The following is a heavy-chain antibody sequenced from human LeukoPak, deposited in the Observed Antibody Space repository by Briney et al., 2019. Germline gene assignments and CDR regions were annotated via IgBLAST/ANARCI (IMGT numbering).Heavy chain of an antibody. J-gene: IGHJ4*02. CDR1: GFTFDDYA. Sequence: PGGSLRLSCAASGFTFDDYAMHWVRQAPGEGLEWVSGISWNSGSIGYADSVKGRFTISRDNAKNSLYLQMNSLRAEDTALYYCAKGSSCWYREYFDYWGQGTLVTVSS. CDR2: ISWNSGSI. D-gene: IGHD6-19*01. CDR3: AKGSSCWYREYFDY. V-gene: IGHV3-9*01.